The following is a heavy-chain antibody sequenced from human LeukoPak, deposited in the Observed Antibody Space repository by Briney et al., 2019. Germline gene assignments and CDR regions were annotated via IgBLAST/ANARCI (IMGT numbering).Heavy chain of an antibody. CDR1: GFTPSSYA. CDR2: ICGSGGST. D-gene: IGHD2-2*01. J-gene: IGHJ4*02. Sequence: GGSLRLSCAVSGFTPSSYAMSWVRHAPGRGLEWVSAICGSGGSTYYADSVKGRFTISRDNSKNTLYLQINSLRAEDTAVYYCAKVEVPAANGDCFDYWGQGTLVTVSS. V-gene: IGHV3-23*01. CDR3: AKVEVPAANGDCFDY.